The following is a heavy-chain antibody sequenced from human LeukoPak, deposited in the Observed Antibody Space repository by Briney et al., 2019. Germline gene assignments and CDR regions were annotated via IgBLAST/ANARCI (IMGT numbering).Heavy chain of an antibody. D-gene: IGHD2-2*01. CDR2: FDPEDGET. Sequence: ASVKVSCKVSGYTLAELSMHWVRQAPGKGLEWMGGFDPEDGETIYAQKFQGRVTMTEDTSTDTAYMELSSLRSEDTAMYYCATVVVPAAPLDYWGQGTLVTVSS. CDR1: GYTLAELS. J-gene: IGHJ4*02. CDR3: ATVVVPAAPLDY. V-gene: IGHV1-24*01.